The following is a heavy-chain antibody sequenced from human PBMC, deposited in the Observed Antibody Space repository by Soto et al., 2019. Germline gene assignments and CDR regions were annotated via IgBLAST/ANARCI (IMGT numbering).Heavy chain of an antibody. CDR1: GFTFSSYA. V-gene: IGHV3-30-3*01. CDR3: ARSTSSGYYYVGYFQH. J-gene: IGHJ1*01. Sequence: QVQLVESGGGVVQPGRSLRLSCAASGFTFSSYAMHWVRQAPGKGLECVAVISYDGSNKYYADSVKGRFTISRDNSKNTLYLQMNSLRAEDTAVYYCARSTSSGYYYVGYFQHWGQGTLVTVSS. D-gene: IGHD3-22*01. CDR2: ISYDGSNK.